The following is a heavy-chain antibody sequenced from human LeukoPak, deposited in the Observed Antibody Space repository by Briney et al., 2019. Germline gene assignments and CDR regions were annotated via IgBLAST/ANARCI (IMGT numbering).Heavy chain of an antibody. D-gene: IGHD6-19*01. CDR2: IYYSGST. J-gene: IGHJ4*02. V-gene: IGHV4-59*01. CDR3: ARDLRSSGWYVFDH. CDR1: GSGGSISNYY. Sequence: SETLSLTCTVSGSGGSISNYYWSCIRQPPGKGLEWIGYIYYSGSTNHNPSLKSRVTMSVDTSKNQLSLKLSSVTAADTAVYYCARDLRSSGWYVFDHWGRGTLVTVSS.